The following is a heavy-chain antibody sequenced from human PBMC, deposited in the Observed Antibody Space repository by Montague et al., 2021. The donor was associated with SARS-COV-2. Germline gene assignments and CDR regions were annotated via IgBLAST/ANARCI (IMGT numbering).Heavy chain of an antibody. CDR1: GFTFSDYA. J-gene: IGHJ4*02. Sequence: SLRLSCAASGFTFSDYAVYWVRQAPGKGLEWVALISYDGSNKYYADSVKGRFAISRDDSKNTLYLQMNSLRAEDTAVYLCARDRLKWGMITFGGNDYWGQGTLVTVSS. CDR2: ISYDGSNK. CDR3: ARDRLKWGMITFGGNDY. V-gene: IGHV3-30*09. D-gene: IGHD3-16*01.